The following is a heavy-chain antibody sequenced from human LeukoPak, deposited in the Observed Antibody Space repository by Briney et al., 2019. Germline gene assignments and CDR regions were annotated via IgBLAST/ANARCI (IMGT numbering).Heavy chain of an antibody. D-gene: IGHD6-6*01. V-gene: IGHV3-21*01. CDR1: GFTFSSYS. Sequence: TGGSLRLSCAASGFTFSSYSMNWVRQAPGKGLQWVSSISSSSSYIYYADSVKGRFTISRDNAKNSLYLQMNSLRAEDTAVYYCARDYRKIAARREFDYWGQGTLVTFSS. CDR3: ARDYRKIAARREFDY. J-gene: IGHJ4*02. CDR2: ISSSSSYI.